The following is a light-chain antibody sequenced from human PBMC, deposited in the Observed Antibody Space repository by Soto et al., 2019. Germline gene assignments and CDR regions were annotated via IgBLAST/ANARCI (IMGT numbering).Light chain of an antibody. J-gene: IGKJ1*01. CDR2: DAS. CDR1: QSVSNN. Sequence: ILMTQSPATLSVSPGERATLSCRASQSVSNNLAGYQQKPGQAPRLLIYDASTRATGIPARFSGSGSGTEITHTISGLQSEDFAVYNCQKDNNWPAWTFGQGIKVDIK. CDR3: QKDNNWPAWT. V-gene: IGKV3-15*01.